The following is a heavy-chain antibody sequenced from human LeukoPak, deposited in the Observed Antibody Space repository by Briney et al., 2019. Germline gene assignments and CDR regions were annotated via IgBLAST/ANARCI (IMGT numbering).Heavy chain of an antibody. CDR2: IYYSGST. CDR3: ATFGTGIYSSISTLYS. Sequence: SETLSLTCTDSGGSISSSSYYWGWIRQPPGKGLEWIGSIYYSGSTYYKPSCKSRVTISVDTSKNQFSLKLSSMTAADTAVYYSATFGTGIYSSISTLYSWGQGTLLTVPS. D-gene: IGHD2/OR15-2a*01. CDR1: GGSISSSSYY. J-gene: IGHJ4*02. V-gene: IGHV4-39*07.